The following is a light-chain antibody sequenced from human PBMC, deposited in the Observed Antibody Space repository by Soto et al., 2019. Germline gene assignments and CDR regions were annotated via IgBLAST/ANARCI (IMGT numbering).Light chain of an antibody. CDR3: QQYNNWPGYT. V-gene: IGKV3-15*01. J-gene: IGKJ2*01. CDR2: GAS. CDR1: QSVSSN. Sequence: EIVMTQSPATLSVSPRERATLSCRASQSVSSNLAWYQQKPGQAPRLLIYGASTRATGIPARFSGSGSGTEFTLTISSLRSEDFAVYYCQQYNNWPGYTFGQGTKLEIK.